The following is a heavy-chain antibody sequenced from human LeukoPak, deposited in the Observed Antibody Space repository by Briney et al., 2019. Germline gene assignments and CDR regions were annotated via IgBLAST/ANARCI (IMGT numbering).Heavy chain of an antibody. V-gene: IGHV1-2*02. CDR2: INPNSGGT. D-gene: IGHD2-15*01. CDR1: GYTFTGYY. Sequence: ASVKVSCKASGYTFTGYYMHWVRQAPGQGLEWMGWINPNSGGTNYAQKFQGRVTMTRDTSISTAYMELSRLRSDDTAVYYCARDAGYCSGGSCYGGRYNWFDPWGQGTLVTVSS. J-gene: IGHJ5*02. CDR3: ARDAGYCSGGSCYGGRYNWFDP.